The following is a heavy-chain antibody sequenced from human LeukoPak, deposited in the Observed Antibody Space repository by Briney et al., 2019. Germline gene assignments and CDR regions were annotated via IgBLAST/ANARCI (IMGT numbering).Heavy chain of an antibody. CDR1: GGSFSGYY. V-gene: IGHV4-34*01. CDR3: ARRRTVRGVTHFDY. CDR2: INHSGST. J-gene: IGHJ4*02. D-gene: IGHD3-10*01. Sequence: PSETLSLTCAVYGGSFSGYYWSWIRQPPGKGLEWIGEINHSGSTNYNPSLKSRVTISVDTSKNQFSLKLSSVTAADTAVYYCARRRTVRGVTHFDYWGQGTLVTVSS.